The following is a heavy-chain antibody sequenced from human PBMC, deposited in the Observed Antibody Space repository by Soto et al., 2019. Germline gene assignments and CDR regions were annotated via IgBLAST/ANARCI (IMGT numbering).Heavy chain of an antibody. J-gene: IGHJ3*02. CDR3: ARGFYYDSGYWAAFDI. CDR1: GYTFTGYY. D-gene: IGHD3-22*01. V-gene: IGHV1-2*02. Sequence: SLKVSCKASGYTFTGYYMHWVRQAPGQGLEWMGWINHNSGDTNYAQKFQGRVIMTRDTSISTAYMELSGLRSDDTAVYYCARGFYYDSGYWAAFDIWGQGTVVTVSS. CDR2: INHNSGDT.